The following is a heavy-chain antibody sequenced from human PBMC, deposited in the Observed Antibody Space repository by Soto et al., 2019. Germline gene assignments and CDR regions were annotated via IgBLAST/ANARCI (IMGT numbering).Heavy chain of an antibody. CDR2: IIPILGIA. D-gene: IGHD3-3*01. V-gene: IGHV1-69*02. CDR1: GGTFSSYT. Sequence: QVQLVQSGAEVKKTGSSVKVSCKASGGTFSSYTISWVRQAPGQGLEWMGRIIPILGIANYAQKFQGRVTITAEKSTSTAYMELSSLRSEDTAVYYCARHTYYDFWSGYFDYWGQGTLVTVSS. J-gene: IGHJ4*02. CDR3: ARHTYYDFWSGYFDY.